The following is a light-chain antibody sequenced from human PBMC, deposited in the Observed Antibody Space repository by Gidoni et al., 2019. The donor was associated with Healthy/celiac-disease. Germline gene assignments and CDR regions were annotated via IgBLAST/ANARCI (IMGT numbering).Light chain of an antibody. CDR2: EVT. J-gene: IGLJ1*01. Sequence: QSALTQPASVSGSPGQSITISCTGTSSDVDGYNYVSWYQQYPGKAPKLIIYEVTNWPSGVSNRFSGSTSGNTASLTISGLQAEDEADYYCCSYTSSSTYVFGTGTKVTVL. CDR1: SSDVDGYNY. V-gene: IGLV2-14*01. CDR3: CSYTSSSTYV.